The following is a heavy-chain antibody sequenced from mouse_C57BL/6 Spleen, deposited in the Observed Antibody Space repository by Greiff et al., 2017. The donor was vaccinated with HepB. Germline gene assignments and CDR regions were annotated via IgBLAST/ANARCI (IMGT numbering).Heavy chain of an antibody. D-gene: IGHD1-1*01. V-gene: IGHV1-50*01. J-gene: IGHJ1*03. CDR1: GYTFTSYW. Sequence: VQLQQSGAELVKPGASVKLSCKASGYTFTSYWMQWVKQSPGQGLEWNGEIDPSDSYTNYNQKLKGKVTLTVDISSSTVYMQLSSLTSEDSAVYYCARYGDLRYFDVWGTGTTVTVSS. CDR2: IDPSDSYT. CDR3: ARYGDLRYFDV.